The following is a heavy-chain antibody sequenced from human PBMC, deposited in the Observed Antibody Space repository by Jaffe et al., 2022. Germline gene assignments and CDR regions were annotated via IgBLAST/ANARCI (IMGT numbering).Heavy chain of an antibody. Sequence: QVQLQESGPGLVKPSETLSLTCAVSGYSISSGYYWGWIRQPPGKGLEWIGSIYHSGSTYYNPSLKSRVTISVDTSKNQFSLKLSSVTAADTAVYYCARGIYYDSSGYRPRFDYWGQGTLVTVSS. CDR1: GYSISSGYY. CDR2: IYHSGST. J-gene: IGHJ4*02. CDR3: ARGIYYDSSGYRPRFDY. D-gene: IGHD3-22*01. V-gene: IGHV4-38-2*01.